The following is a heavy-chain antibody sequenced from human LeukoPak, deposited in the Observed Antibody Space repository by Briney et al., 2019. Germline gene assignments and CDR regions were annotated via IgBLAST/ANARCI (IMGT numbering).Heavy chain of an antibody. CDR3: ARSPDYDILTGYSSHFDY. CDR1: GYIFTNYY. Sequence: GASVKVSCKASGYIFTNYYMHWVRQAPGQGLEWMGGIIPIFGTANYAQKFQGRVTITADESTSTAYMELSSLRSEDTAVYYCARSPDYDILTGYSSHFDYWGQGTLVTVSS. V-gene: IGHV1-69*13. CDR2: IIPIFGTA. J-gene: IGHJ4*02. D-gene: IGHD3-9*01.